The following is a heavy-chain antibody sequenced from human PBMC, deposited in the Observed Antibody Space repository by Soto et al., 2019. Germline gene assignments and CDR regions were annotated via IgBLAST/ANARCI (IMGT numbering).Heavy chain of an antibody. CDR2: ISIRSDYT. J-gene: IGHJ4*02. Sequence: VGSLRLSCVASGFIFSNYYMSWVRQAPGKGLEWVSDISIRSDYTNYADSVKGRFTISRDNAKNSLYLQMNSLRAEDTAVYYCAKFRITMVRGVTIDSWGQGTLVTVSS. CDR1: GFIFSNYY. D-gene: IGHD3-10*01. CDR3: AKFRITMVRGVTIDS. V-gene: IGHV3-11*06.